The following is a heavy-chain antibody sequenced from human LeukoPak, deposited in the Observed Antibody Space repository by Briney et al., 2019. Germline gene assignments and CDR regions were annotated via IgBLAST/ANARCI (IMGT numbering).Heavy chain of an antibody. D-gene: IGHD1-14*01. CDR1: GFTVITND. Sequence: PGGSLSLSCAPSGFTVITNDMTSARQAPGKGLEWVAVLYSDGNTKYADSVQGRFTISKDNSKNTLYLEMNSLSPDDTAVYYCARGVEPLAANTLAYWGQGTLVTVSS. V-gene: IGHV3-53*01. CDR2: LYSDGNT. J-gene: IGHJ4*02. CDR3: ARGVEPLAANTLAY.